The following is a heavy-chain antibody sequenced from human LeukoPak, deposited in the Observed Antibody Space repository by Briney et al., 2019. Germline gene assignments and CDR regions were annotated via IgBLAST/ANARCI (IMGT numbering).Heavy chain of an antibody. CDR1: GDSISSSSYY. Sequence: SGTLSLTCAVSGDSISSSSYYWGWIRQPPGKGLEWIGSIYYSGSTYYNPSLKSRVTISVDTSKNQFSLKLSSVTAADTAVYYCARDHVPWFYFDYWGQGTLVTVSS. CDR2: IYYSGST. V-gene: IGHV4-39*07. D-gene: IGHD3-10*02. CDR3: ARDHVPWFYFDY. J-gene: IGHJ4*02.